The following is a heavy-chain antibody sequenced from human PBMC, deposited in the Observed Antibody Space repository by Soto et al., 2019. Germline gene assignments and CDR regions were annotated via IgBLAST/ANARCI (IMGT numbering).Heavy chain of an antibody. V-gene: IGHV2-70*11. CDR2: IDWDDDK. CDR1: GFSLSTSGMC. J-gene: IGHJ3*02. Sequence: SGPTLVNPTQTLTLTCTFSGFSLSTSGMCVSWIRQPPGKALEWLARIDWDDDKYYSTSLKTRLTISKDTSKNQVVLTMTNVDPVDTATYYCARTKPYTIAVAGGFAFDIWGQGTMVTVSS. CDR3: ARTKPYTIAVAGGFAFDI. D-gene: IGHD6-19*01.